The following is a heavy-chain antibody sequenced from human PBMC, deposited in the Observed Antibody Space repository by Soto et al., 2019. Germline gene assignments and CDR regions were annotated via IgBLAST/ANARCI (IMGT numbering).Heavy chain of an antibody. V-gene: IGHV4-39*01. J-gene: IGHJ6*03. CDR3: ASDSGYDYTSEDYYMDV. Sequence: QLQLQESGPGLVKPSETLSLTCTVSGGSISSSSYYWGWIRQPPGKGLEWIGSIYYSGSTYYNPSLKSRVTISVDTSKNQFSLKLSSVTAADTAVYYCASDSGYDYTSEDYYMDVWGKGTTVTVSS. D-gene: IGHD5-12*01. CDR2: IYYSGST. CDR1: GGSISSSSYY.